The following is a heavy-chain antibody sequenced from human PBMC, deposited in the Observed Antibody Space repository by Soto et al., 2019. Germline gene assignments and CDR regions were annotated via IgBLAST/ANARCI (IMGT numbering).Heavy chain of an antibody. J-gene: IGHJ3*02. CDR3: ARDLRRYVLGYCSGGSCGSAFDI. D-gene: IGHD2-15*01. V-gene: IGHV4-34*01. CDR1: GGSFSGYY. CDR2: INHSGST. Sequence: SETLSLTCAVYGGSFSGYYWSWIRQPPGKGLEWIGEINHSGSTNYNPSLKRRVTISVDTHKNHFSLKLGSVTAADTAVYYCARDLRRYVLGYCSGGSCGSAFDIWGQGTMVTVSS.